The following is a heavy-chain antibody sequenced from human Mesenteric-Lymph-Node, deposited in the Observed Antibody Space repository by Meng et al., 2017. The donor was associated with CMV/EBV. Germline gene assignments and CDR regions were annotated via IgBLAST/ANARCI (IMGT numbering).Heavy chain of an antibody. V-gene: IGHV1-2*02. J-gene: IGHJ4*02. Sequence: GESLKISCKASGYTFTGYYMHWVRQAPGQGPEWMGWINPNSGDTWSPPKFQGKVTMTSDTSVNTCYMALNRLTSDDSAVYYCARAGQHFDYYFDSWGQGTLVTVSS. CDR1: GYTFTGYY. D-gene: IGHD3-9*01. CDR2: INPNSGDT. CDR3: ARAGQHFDYYFDS.